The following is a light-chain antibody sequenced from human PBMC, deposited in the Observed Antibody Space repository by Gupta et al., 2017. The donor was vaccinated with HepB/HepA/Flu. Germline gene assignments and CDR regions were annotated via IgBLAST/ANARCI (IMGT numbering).Light chain of an antibody. Sequence: EIVLTQSPATLSLSPGERATLSCRASQSVGSNLAWYQQKPGQAPRLLIYDASNRATGIPARFSGSGAGTDFTLTISSLEPEDFATFYCHQGSNWPLTFGGGTKVEIK. J-gene: IGKJ4*01. CDR3: HQGSNWPLT. V-gene: IGKV3-11*01. CDR2: DAS. CDR1: QSVGSN.